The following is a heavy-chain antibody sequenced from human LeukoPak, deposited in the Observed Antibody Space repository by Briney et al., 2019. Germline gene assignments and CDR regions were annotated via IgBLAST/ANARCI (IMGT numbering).Heavy chain of an antibody. CDR2: INPNSGGT. CDR1: GYTFTGYY. V-gene: IGHV1-2*06. CDR3: ARSYLAAAGILSNWFDP. D-gene: IGHD6-13*01. Sequence: ASVKVSCKASGYTFTGYYMHWVRQAPGQGLEWMGRINPNSGGTNYAQKFQGRVTMTRDTSISTAYMELSRLRSDDTAVYYCARSYLAAAGILSNWFDPWGQGTLVTVSS. J-gene: IGHJ5*02.